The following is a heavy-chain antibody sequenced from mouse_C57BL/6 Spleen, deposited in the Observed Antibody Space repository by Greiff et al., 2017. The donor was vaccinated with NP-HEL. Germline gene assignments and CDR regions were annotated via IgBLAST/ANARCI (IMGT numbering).Heavy chain of an antibody. CDR3: ARGGDYDVSFDY. J-gene: IGHJ2*01. Sequence: DVQLQESGPGLVKPSQSLSLTCSVTGYSITSGYYWNWIRQFPGNKLEWMGYISYDGSNNYNPSLKNRISITRDTSKNQFFLKLNSVTTEDTATYYCARGGDYDVSFDYWGQGTTLTVSS. D-gene: IGHD2-4*01. CDR2: ISYDGSN. V-gene: IGHV3-6*01. CDR1: GYSITSGYY.